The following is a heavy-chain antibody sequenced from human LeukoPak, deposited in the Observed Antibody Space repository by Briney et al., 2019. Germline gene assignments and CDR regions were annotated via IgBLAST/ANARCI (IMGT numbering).Heavy chain of an antibody. D-gene: IGHD3-9*01. CDR3: ARGFYDIPTGYYYMDV. CDR1: GFTVSSNY. V-gene: IGHV3-53*01. J-gene: IGHJ6*03. CDR2: IYSGGST. Sequence: GGSLRLSCAASGFTVSSNYMSWVRQAPGKGLEWVSVIYSGGSTYYADSVKGRFTISRDNSKNTLYLQMNNLRAEDTAVYYCARGFYDIPTGYYYMDVWGKGTTVTVSS.